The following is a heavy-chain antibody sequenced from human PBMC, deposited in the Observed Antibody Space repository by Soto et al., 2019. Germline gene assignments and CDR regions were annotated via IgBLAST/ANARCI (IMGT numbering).Heavy chain of an antibody. Sequence: SQTLSLTCVISGDSVSSNSAAWNWIRQSPSRGLEWLGGTYYRSKWYNDYAVSVKSRITINPDTSKNQFSLQLNSVTPEDTAVYYCARVGGSSSSDSFEIWGQGTMVIVSS. J-gene: IGHJ3*02. V-gene: IGHV6-1*01. CDR1: GDSVSSNSAA. CDR2: TYYRSKWYN. D-gene: IGHD6-6*01. CDR3: ARVGGSSSSDSFEI.